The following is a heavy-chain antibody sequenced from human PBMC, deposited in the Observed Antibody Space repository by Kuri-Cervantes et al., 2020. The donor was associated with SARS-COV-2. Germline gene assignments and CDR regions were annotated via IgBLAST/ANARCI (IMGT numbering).Heavy chain of an antibody. Sequence: GGSLRLSCAASGFTFSSYGMHWVRQAPGKGLEWVAFIRYDGSNKYYADSVKGRFTISRDNSKNTLYLQMNSLRAEDTAVYHCAGLLAEHQLLFTFDYWGQGTLVTVSS. V-gene: IGHV3-30*02. CDR2: IRYDGSNK. D-gene: IGHD2-2*01. J-gene: IGHJ4*02. CDR3: AGLLAEHQLLFTFDY. CDR1: GFTFSSYG.